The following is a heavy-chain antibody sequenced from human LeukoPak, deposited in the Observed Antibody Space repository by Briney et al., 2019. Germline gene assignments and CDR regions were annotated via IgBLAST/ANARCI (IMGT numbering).Heavy chain of an antibody. D-gene: IGHD5-18*01. CDR2: IRPDGSEK. V-gene: IGHV3-7*04. CDR1: GFSFSTYW. CDR3: ARASGYSYGYTSFDY. J-gene: IGHJ4*02. Sequence: GGSLRLSCETSGFSFSTYWMSWVRQAPGKGLEWVANIRPDGSEKYYVDSVKGRFTISRDIAKQSVFLQMTSLRVEDTAVYYCARASGYSYGYTSFDYWGQGTLVTVSS.